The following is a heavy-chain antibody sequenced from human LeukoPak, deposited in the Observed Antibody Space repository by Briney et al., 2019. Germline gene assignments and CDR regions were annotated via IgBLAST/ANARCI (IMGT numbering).Heavy chain of an antibody. CDR1: GYTFTGYY. J-gene: IGHJ4*02. D-gene: IGHD4-17*01. CDR2: INPNSGGT. CDR3: ARATLPRSDDYAFDY. V-gene: IGHV1-2*02. Sequence: GASVKVSCKASGYTFTGYYIHWVRQAPAQGLEWMGWINPNSGGTNYAQKFQGRVTMTRDTSISTAYMELSSLRSDDTAVSYCARATLPRSDDYAFDYWGQGTLVTVSS.